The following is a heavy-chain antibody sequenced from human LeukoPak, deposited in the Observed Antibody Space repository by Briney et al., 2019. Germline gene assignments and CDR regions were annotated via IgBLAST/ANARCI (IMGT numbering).Heavy chain of an antibody. J-gene: IGHJ5*02. CDR3: ARVSLYCSGGSCYDWFDP. Sequence: SETLSLTCTVSGGSISSYYWSWIRQPPGKGLVWIGYIYYSGSTNYNPSLKSRVTISVDTSKNQFSLKLSSVTAADTAVYYCARVSLYCSGGSCYDWFDPWGQGTLVTVSS. V-gene: IGHV4-59*01. D-gene: IGHD2-15*01. CDR1: GGSISSYY. CDR2: IYYSGST.